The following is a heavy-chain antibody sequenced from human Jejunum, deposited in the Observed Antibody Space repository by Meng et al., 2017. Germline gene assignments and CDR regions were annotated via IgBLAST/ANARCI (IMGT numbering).Heavy chain of an antibody. J-gene: IGHJ4*02. D-gene: IGHD1-7*01. CDR3: ATRTRDSFDY. V-gene: IGHV4-4*02. Sequence: VRMRGSGRGLGGPSGTLSLTYAVSGGSITGTMWWTWVGQAPGKGLVWIGEIYHSGTTNYNPSLKSRVAISADKSKNQFSLNLYSLSAADTAVYYCATRTRDSFDYWGQGSLVTVSS. CDR1: GGSITGTMW. CDR2: IYHSGTT.